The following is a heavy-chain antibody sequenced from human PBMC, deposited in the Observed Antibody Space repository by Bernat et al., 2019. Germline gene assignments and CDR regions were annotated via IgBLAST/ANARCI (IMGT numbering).Heavy chain of an antibody. Sequence: EVQLLESGGGLVQPGGSLRLSCAASGFTFSSYAMSLVRQAPGKGLEWGTAVSGSGGSTYYADSLKGRFTISRDNSKNTLYMQMNSLRAEDTAVYYCAKDISSGPSGVSEYYWGQGTLVTVSS. D-gene: IGHD2-15*01. CDR1: GFTFSSYA. V-gene: IGHV3-23*01. CDR2: VSGSGGST. CDR3: AKDISSGPSGVSEYY. J-gene: IGHJ4*02.